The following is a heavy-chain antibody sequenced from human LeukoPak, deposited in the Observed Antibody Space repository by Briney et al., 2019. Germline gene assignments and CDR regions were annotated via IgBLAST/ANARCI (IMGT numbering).Heavy chain of an antibody. CDR2: INPDSGDT. Sequence: ASVKVSCKASGYTFTGYYMHWVRQAPGRGFEWMGRINPDSGDTNYAQKFQGRVTMTRDTSINTAYMELSRLTSDDTAVYYCARDRLGNYYLFDFWGQGTLVTVSS. D-gene: IGHD1-26*01. V-gene: IGHV1-2*06. CDR3: ARDRLGNYYLFDF. CDR1: GYTFTGYY. J-gene: IGHJ4*02.